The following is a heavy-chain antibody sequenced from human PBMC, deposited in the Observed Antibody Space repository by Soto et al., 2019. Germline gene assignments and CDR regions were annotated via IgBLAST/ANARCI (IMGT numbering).Heavy chain of an antibody. Sequence: EVQLVESGGGLVQPGESLRLSCAASGFTFSYYWMHWVRQAPGKGLVWVSRIHSDGSSTTYADSVKDRFPISRDNARNTLYLQMNSLRAEDTAVYYCARGDRGAFDLWGQGTVLTVSS. CDR2: IHSDGSST. V-gene: IGHV3-74*03. CDR1: GFTFSYYW. J-gene: IGHJ3*01. CDR3: ARGDRGAFDL. D-gene: IGHD1-26*01.